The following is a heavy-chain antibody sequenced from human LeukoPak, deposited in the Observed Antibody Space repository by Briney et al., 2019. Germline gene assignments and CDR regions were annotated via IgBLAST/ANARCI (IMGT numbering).Heavy chain of an antibody. J-gene: IGHJ4*02. D-gene: IGHD2-2*01. V-gene: IGHV3-23*01. CDR3: ATVGGSCGSSNCYAYFDY. CDR1: GFTLSNTA. Sequence: KTGGSLRLSCAASGFTLSNTAMTWVRQAPGKGLEWVSIITDNGGSTFFADSVRGRFTIARDSSKNTLYLQMISLRADDTAVYYCATVGGSCGSSNCYAYFDYWGQGTLVTVSS. CDR2: ITDNGGST.